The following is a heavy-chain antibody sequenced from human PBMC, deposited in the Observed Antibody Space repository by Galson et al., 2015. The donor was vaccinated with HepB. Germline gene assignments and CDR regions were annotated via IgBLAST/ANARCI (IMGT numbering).Heavy chain of an antibody. CDR2: ISYDGSNK. J-gene: IGHJ2*01. CDR1: GFTFSSYG. CDR3: AKVPGTVTTAYFDL. Sequence: SLRLSCAASGFTFSSYGMHWVRQAPGKGLEWVAVISYDGSNKYYADSVKGRFTISRDNSKSTLYLQMNSLRAEDTAVYYCAKVPGTVTTAYFDLWGRGTLVTVSS. D-gene: IGHD4-17*01. V-gene: IGHV3-30*18.